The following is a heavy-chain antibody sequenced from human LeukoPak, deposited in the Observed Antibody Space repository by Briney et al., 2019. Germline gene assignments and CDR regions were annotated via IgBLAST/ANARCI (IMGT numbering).Heavy chain of an antibody. CDR3: ASGSSSLDY. V-gene: IGHV4-30-4*08. CDR1: GDSISSGDYY. D-gene: IGHD2-2*01. Sequence: PSQTLSLTCTVSGDSISSGDYYWSWIRQPPGKGLECIGYIYYSGSTYYNPSRKRRVTISVDTSKNQFSLKLSSVTAADTAVYYYASGSSSLDYWGQGTLVTVSS. CDR2: IYYSGST. J-gene: IGHJ4*02.